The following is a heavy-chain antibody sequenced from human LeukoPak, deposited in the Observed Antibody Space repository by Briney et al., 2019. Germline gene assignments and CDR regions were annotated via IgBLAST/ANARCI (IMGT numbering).Heavy chain of an antibody. CDR1: GFTFSSYG. CDR2: ISSGSSYI. CDR3: AELGITMIGGV. J-gene: IGHJ6*04. V-gene: IGHV3-21*01. Sequence: GGSLRLSCAASGFTFSSYGMSWVRQAPGKGLEWVSSISSGSSYIYYADSVKGRFTISRDNAKNSLYLQMNSLRAEDTAVYYCAELGITMIGGVWGKGATVTISS. D-gene: IGHD3-10*02.